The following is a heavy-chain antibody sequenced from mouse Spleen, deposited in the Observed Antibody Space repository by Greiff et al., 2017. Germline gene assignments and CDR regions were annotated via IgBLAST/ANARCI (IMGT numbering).Heavy chain of an antibody. CDR2: IWAGGST. Sequence: VKVEESGPGLVAPSQSLSITCTVSGFSLTSYGVHWVRQPPGKGLEWLGVIWAGGSTNYNSALMSRLSISKDNSKSQVFLKMNSLQTDDTAMYYCARELRLRGVTYWGQGTSVTVSS. V-gene: IGHV2-9*02. CDR3: ARELRLRGVTY. D-gene: IGHD2-2*01. CDR1: GFSLTSYG. J-gene: IGHJ4*01.